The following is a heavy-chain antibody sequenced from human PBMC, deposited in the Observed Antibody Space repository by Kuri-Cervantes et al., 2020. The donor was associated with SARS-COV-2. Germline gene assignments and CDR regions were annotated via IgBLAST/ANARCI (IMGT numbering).Heavy chain of an antibody. Sequence: GESLKISCAASGFTFSSYSMNWVRQAPGKGLEWVSSISSSSSYIYYADSVKGRFTISRDNAKDSLYLQMNSLRAEDTAVYYCVRDRKWWYYWGQGTLVTVSS. V-gene: IGHV3-21*01. D-gene: IGHD2-15*01. CDR2: ISSSSSYI. J-gene: IGHJ4*02. CDR1: GFTFSSYS. CDR3: VRDRKWWYY.